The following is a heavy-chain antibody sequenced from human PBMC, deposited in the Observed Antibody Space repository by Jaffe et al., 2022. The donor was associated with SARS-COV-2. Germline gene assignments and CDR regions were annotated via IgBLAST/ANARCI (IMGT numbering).Heavy chain of an antibody. CDR1: GGSISSGSYY. J-gene: IGHJ6*02. Sequence: QVQLQESGPGLVKPSQTLSLTCTVSGGSISSGSYYWSWIRQPAGKGLEWIGRIYTSGSTNYNPSLKSRVTISVDTSKNQFSLKLSSVTAADTAVYYCARWYYGSGSYYKSPYYGMDVWGQGTTVTVSS. D-gene: IGHD3-10*01. CDR2: IYTSGST. V-gene: IGHV4-61*02. CDR3: ARWYYGSGSYYKSPYYGMDV.